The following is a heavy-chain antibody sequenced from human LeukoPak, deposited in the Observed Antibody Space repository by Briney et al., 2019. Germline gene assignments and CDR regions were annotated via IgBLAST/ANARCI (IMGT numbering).Heavy chain of an antibody. CDR3: ARNVGGTRGAPFDY. Sequence: AASVKVSCMASGCTFTSKGISCVRQAPGQGLEWMGWISAYNGNTNYAQKLQGRVTMTTDTSTSTAYMELRSLRSDDTAVYYCARNVGGTRGAPFDYWGQGTLVTVSS. V-gene: IGHV1-18*01. CDR2: ISAYNGNT. D-gene: IGHD1-26*01. CDR1: GCTFTSKG. J-gene: IGHJ4*02.